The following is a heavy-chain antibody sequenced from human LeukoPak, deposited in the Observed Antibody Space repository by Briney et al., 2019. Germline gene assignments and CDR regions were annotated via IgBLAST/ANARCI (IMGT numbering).Heavy chain of an antibody. V-gene: IGHV3-9*01. CDR3: AKDRSAAGTYQLFDY. D-gene: IGHD6-13*01. CDR1: GFTFDDYA. Sequence: PGRSLRLSCAASGFTFDDYAMHWVRHAPGKGLEWVSGISWNSGSIGYADSVKGRLTISRDNAKDSLYLQMNSLRAEDTALYYCAKDRSAAGTYQLFDYWGQGTLVTVSS. J-gene: IGHJ4*02. CDR2: ISWNSGSI.